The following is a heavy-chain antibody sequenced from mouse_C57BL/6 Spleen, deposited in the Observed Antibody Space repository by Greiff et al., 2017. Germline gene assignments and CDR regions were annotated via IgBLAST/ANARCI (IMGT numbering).Heavy chain of an antibody. CDR3: ARGATTGMDY. CDR2: IHPNSGST. J-gene: IGHJ4*01. CDR1: GYTFTSYW. Sequence: QVQLQQPGAELVKPGASVKLSCKASGYTFTSYWMHWVKQRPGQGLEWIGMIHPNSGSTNYNEKFKSKATLTVDKSSSTDYMQLSSLTSEDSAVYYCARGATTGMDYWGQGTSVTVSS. D-gene: IGHD1-1*01. V-gene: IGHV1-64*01.